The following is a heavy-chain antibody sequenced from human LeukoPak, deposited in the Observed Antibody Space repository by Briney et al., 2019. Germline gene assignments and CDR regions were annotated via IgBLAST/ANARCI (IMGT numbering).Heavy chain of an antibody. J-gene: IGHJ4*02. D-gene: IGHD1-26*01. CDR1: GFTFTGYY. V-gene: IGHV1-46*01. CDR2: INPSAGRT. Sequence: ASVNVSFMASGFTFTGYYMHCVRQAPGQGLEWMGIINPSAGRTSYAQKFQGRVTMTRDTSTSTVYMELSSLRSEDTAVYYCARESRIVGSTTWSYFDYWGQGTLVTVSS. CDR3: ARESRIVGSTTWSYFDY.